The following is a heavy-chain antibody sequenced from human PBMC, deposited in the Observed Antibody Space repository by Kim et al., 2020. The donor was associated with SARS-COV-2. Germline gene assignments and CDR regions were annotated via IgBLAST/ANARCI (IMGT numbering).Heavy chain of an antibody. CDR1: GYTFTNYA. CDR3: ARAPGWLYDFWGGYYMGWFDP. V-gene: IGHV7-4-1*02. CDR2: INTNTGNP. Sequence: ASLKVSCKASGYTFTNYAMNWVRQAPGQGLEWMGWINTNTGNPTYAQGFTGRFVFSLDTSVSTAYLQISSLKAEDTAVYYCARAPGWLYDFWGGYYMGWFDPWGQGTLVTVSS. J-gene: IGHJ5*02. D-gene: IGHD3-3*01.